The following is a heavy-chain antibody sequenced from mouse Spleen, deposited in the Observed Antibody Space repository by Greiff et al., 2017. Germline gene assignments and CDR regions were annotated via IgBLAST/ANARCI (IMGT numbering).Heavy chain of an antibody. CDR2: ISSGGGNT. CDR1: GFTFSSYT. J-gene: IGHJ2*01. V-gene: IGHV5-9*04. D-gene: IGHD2-3*01. CDR3: ARHNDGYYGY. Sequence: VQLKESGGGLVKPGGSLKLSCAASGFTFSSYTMSWVRQTPAKRLEWVATISSGGGNTYYPDSVKGRFTISRDNARNTLYLQMSSLRSEDTAMYYCARHNDGYYGYWGQGTTLTVSS.